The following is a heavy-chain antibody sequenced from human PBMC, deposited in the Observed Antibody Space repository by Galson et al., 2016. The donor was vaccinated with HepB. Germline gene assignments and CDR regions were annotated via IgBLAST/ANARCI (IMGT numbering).Heavy chain of an antibody. V-gene: IGHV5-10-1*01. J-gene: IGHJ6*02. CDR3: ARKGGQDGWDV. Sequence: QSGAEVKKPGESLRISCKGSGYPFDSYGITWVRQVPGKGLEWMGRIDPSDSQITYSPSFQGHVIFSVDESITSAYLEWSSLEASDSGIYFCARKGGQDGWDVWGPGTSVTVSS. CDR2: IDPSDSQI. D-gene: IGHD3-16*01. CDR1: GYPFDSYG.